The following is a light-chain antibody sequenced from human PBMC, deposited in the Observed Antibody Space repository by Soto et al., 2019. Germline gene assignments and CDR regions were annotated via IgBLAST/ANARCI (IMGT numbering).Light chain of an antibody. J-gene: IGLJ1*01. CDR1: SSNIGAGYD. CDR2: ANS. CDR3: QSYDSSLSGYV. V-gene: IGLV1-40*01. Sequence: QSVLTQSPSVSGAPGQRVTISCTGSSSNIGAGYDVHWYQQLPGTAPKLLIYANSNRPSGVPDRFSGSKSGTSASLAITGLQDEDEADYYCQSYDSSLSGYVFGTGTEVTVL.